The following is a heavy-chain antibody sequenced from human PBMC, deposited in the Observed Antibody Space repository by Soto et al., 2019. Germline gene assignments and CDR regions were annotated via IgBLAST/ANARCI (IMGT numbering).Heavy chain of an antibody. Sequence: ASVKVSCKASGYTFTSYYMHWVRQAPGQGLEWMGIINPSGGSTSYAQKFQGRVTMTRDTSTSTVYMELSSLRSEDTAVYYCARGDVVVTAIQTFDYWGQGTLVTVSS. D-gene: IGHD2-21*02. CDR2: INPSGGST. CDR3: ARGDVVVTAIQTFDY. CDR1: GYTFTSYY. J-gene: IGHJ4*02. V-gene: IGHV1-46*01.